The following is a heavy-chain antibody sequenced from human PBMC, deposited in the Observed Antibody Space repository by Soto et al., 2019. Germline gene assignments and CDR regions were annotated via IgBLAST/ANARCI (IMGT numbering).Heavy chain of an antibody. J-gene: IGHJ1*01. Sequence: ASVKVSCKASGYIFPAYSMHWVRRAPGQGLEWMGVVKPSGGSTNYAQKFQGRITLTRDTSRSTVYMDLSSLTSEDTAVYYCAREDNCRDGICYSEYFQRWGQGTLVTVSS. CDR1: GYIFPAYS. V-gene: IGHV1-46*01. D-gene: IGHD2-15*01. CDR3: AREDNCRDGICYSEYFQR. CDR2: VKPSGGST.